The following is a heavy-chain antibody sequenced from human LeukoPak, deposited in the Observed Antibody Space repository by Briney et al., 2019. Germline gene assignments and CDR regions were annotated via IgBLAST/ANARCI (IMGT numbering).Heavy chain of an antibody. D-gene: IGHD4-11*01. V-gene: IGHV4-30-4*07. CDR3: ARESAKYSNYRCFDP. Sequence: PSETLSLTCAVSGGSISSGVDSWSWIRQPPGKGLEWIGYIYYSETTYYNPSLKSRVTISSDTSKNQFSLKLSSVTAADTAVYYCARESAKYSNYRCFDPWGQGTLVTVSS. J-gene: IGHJ5*02. CDR1: GGSISSGVDS. CDR2: IYYSETT.